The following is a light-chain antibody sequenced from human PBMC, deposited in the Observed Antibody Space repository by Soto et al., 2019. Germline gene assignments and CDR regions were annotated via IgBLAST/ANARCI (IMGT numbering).Light chain of an antibody. J-gene: IGLJ1*01. CDR1: SSDVGSYNL. CDR2: EGS. Sequence: QDVLSQSASVSGSPGQAITISCTGTSSDVGSYNLVSWYQHHPGKAPKLMIFEGSKRPSGVSNRFSASKSGTTASLTISGLQAEDEADYYCCSYAGSTTFYVFGGGTKVTVL. V-gene: IGLV2-23*01. CDR3: CSYAGSTTFYV.